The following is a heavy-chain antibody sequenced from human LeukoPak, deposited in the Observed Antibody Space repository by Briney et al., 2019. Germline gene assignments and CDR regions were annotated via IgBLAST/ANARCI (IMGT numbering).Heavy chain of an antibody. CDR3: AKADPPGGAAAINWFDP. J-gene: IGHJ5*02. CDR2: ISYDGSNK. D-gene: IGHD6-13*01. CDR1: GFTFSSYG. Sequence: GGSLRLSCAASGFTFSSYGMHWVRQAPGKGLEWVAVISYDGSNKYYADSVKGRFTISRDNSKNTLYLQMNSLRAEDTAVYYCAKADPPGGAAAINWFDPWGQGTLVTVSS. V-gene: IGHV3-30*18.